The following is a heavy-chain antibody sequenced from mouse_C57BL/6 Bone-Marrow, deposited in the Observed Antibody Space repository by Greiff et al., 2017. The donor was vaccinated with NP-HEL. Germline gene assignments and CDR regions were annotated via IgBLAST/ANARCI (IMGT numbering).Heavy chain of an antibody. CDR1: GYTFTSYW. J-gene: IGHJ2*01. V-gene: IGHV1-69*01. D-gene: IGHD1-1*01. CDR2: IDPSDSYT. CDR3: ARETYYGSSFDY. Sequence: QVQLQQPGAELVMPGASVKLSCKASGYTFTSYWMHWVKQRPGQGLEWIGEIDPSDSYTNYNQKFKGKSTLTVDKSSSTAYMQRSSLTSEDSAVYYCARETYYGSSFDYWGQGTTLTVSS.